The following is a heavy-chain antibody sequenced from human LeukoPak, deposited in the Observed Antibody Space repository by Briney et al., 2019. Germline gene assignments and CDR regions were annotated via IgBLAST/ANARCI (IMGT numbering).Heavy chain of an antibody. CDR1: GYIFTGYY. V-gene: IGHV1-2*02. CDR2: INPNSGDT. Sequence: ASVKVSCKASGYIFTGYYMHWVRQAPGQGPEWMGWINPNSGDTNYAQKFQGRVTMTRDTSITTAYMEVSRLGSDDTAVYYCARDSRDGYNNFDYWGQGTLVTVSS. J-gene: IGHJ4*02. CDR3: ARDSRDGYNNFDY. D-gene: IGHD5-24*01.